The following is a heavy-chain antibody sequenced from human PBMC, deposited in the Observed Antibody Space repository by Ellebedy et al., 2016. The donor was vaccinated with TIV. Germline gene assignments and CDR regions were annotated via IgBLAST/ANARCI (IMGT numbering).Heavy chain of an antibody. CDR2: IYYSGST. Sequence: MPSETLSLTCAVSGASISSSDYWSWIRQPPGKGLEWIGYIYYSGSTYYNPSLKSRVTILVDTSKNQFSLKLSSVTAADTAVYYCARVGTMVRGVIALGMDVWGQGTTVTVSS. CDR1: GASISSSDY. J-gene: IGHJ6*02. CDR3: ARVGTMVRGVIALGMDV. V-gene: IGHV4-31*11. D-gene: IGHD3-10*01.